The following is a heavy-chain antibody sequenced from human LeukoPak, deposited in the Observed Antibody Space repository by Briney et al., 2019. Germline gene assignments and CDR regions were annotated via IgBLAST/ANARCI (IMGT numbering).Heavy chain of an antibody. Sequence: SETLSLTCTVSGGSISSYYWSRIRQPPGRGLEWIGYIYYSGSTNYNPSLKSRVTISVDTSKNQFSLKLSSVTAADTAVYYCARVASGWFDYWGQGTLVTVSS. D-gene: IGHD6-19*01. J-gene: IGHJ4*02. CDR3: ARVASGWFDY. V-gene: IGHV4-59*01. CDR1: GGSISSYY. CDR2: IYYSGST.